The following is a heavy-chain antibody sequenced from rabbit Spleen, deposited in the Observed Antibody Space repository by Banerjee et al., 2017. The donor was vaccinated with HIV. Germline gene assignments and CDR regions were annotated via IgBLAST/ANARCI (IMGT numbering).Heavy chain of an antibody. CDR3: ARNYVNTFDP. CDR1: GVSLNDKDV. Sequence: EQLGESGGGLVKPEGSLTLTCKASGVSLNDKDVMCWVRQAPGKGLEWIACINANDGDTDYANWPKGRFTISKTSSTTVTLQMTGLTAADTATYFCARNYVNTFDPWGPGTLVTVS. CDR2: INANDGDT. V-gene: IGHV1S45*01. D-gene: IGHD1-1*01. J-gene: IGHJ2*01.